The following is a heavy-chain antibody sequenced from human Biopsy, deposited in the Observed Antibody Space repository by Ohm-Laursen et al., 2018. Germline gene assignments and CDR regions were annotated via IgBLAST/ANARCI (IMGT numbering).Heavy chain of an antibody. J-gene: IGHJ4*02. CDR3: VRGWWNRSSLFLDH. Sequence: SLRLSCAASGFTFSSYWMSWVRQAPGKGLEWVANIEYDGSEKSCADSVKGRFTISRDNAKNSLYLQMHSLRAEDTAVYYCVRGWWNRSSLFLDHWGQGSLVTVSS. V-gene: IGHV3-7*01. CDR1: GFTFSSYW. D-gene: IGHD1/OR15-1a*01. CDR2: IEYDGSEK.